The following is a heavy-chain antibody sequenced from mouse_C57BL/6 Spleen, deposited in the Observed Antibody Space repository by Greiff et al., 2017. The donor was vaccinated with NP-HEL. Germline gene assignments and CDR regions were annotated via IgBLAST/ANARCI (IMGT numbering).Heavy chain of an antibody. CDR1: GYAFSSSW. D-gene: IGHD1-1*01. Sequence: QVQLKESGPELVKPGASVKISCKASGYAFSSSWMNWVKQRPGKGLEWIGRIYPGDGDTNYNGKFKGKATLTADKSSSTAYMQLSSLTSEDSAVYFCARVDTTVYYWGQGTTLTVSS. CDR2: IYPGDGDT. V-gene: IGHV1-82*01. J-gene: IGHJ2*01. CDR3: ARVDTTVYY.